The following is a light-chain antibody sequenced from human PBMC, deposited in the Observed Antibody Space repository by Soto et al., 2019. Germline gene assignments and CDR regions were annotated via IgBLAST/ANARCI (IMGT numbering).Light chain of an antibody. Sequence: EIVLPQSPGPLCLSPGERATLSCKASQSVSNNYLAWYQQNPGQAPRLLIYGASSRATGIPDRFSGSGSGTAFSLTISRLEPEDFAVYYCQQYGSSRSTFGQGTKVDIK. V-gene: IGKV3-20*01. CDR3: QQYGSSRST. J-gene: IGKJ1*01. CDR1: QSVSNNY. CDR2: GAS.